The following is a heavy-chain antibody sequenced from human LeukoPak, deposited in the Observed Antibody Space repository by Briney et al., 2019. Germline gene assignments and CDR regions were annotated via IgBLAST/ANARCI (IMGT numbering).Heavy chain of an antibody. CDR3: TKENWSGYYNWFDP. J-gene: IGHJ5*02. Sequence: SETLSLTCTVSGGSIGSYYWTWIRQPPGQGLEWVGYIHYSGSTNYNPSLKSRVTISLDTSKNHFSLTLSSVTAADTAVYYCTKENWSGYYNWFDPWGQGTQVTVSS. D-gene: IGHD3-3*01. CDR1: GGSIGSYY. CDR2: IHYSGST. V-gene: IGHV4-59*01.